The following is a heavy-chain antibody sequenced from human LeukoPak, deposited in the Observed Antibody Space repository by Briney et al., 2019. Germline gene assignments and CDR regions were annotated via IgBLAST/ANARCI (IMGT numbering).Heavy chain of an antibody. CDR3: AKGSGYCLDY. J-gene: IGHJ4*02. Sequence: GGSLRLSCAASGFIFGSYSMKWVRQAPGKGLEWVSYISSSSTTIYYADSVKGRFTISRDNAKNSLYLQMSSLRAEDTAVYYCAKGSGYCLDYWGQGTLVTVSS. CDR2: ISSSSTTI. D-gene: IGHD3-22*01. V-gene: IGHV3-48*01. CDR1: GFIFGSYS.